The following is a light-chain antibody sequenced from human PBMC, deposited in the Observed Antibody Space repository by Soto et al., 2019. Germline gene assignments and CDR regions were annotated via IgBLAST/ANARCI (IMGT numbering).Light chain of an antibody. CDR1: QSISNY. J-gene: IGKJ4*01. CDR3: MQGSHWPLT. Sequence: DIQMTQSPSSLSASVGDRVTITCRASQSISNYLNWYQQKPGKAPKLLIYDASNLQSGVPSRFSGSGSGTDFTLTISRVEAEDVGVYYCMQGSHWPLTFGGGTKVEIK. CDR2: DAS. V-gene: IGKV1-39*01.